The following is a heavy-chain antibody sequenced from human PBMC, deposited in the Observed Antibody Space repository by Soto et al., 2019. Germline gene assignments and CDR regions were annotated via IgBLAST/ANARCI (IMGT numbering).Heavy chain of an antibody. CDR3: ARSYCSRTRCYSYWLDP. V-gene: IGHV1-18*04. D-gene: IGHD2-2*02. CDR2: ISADNGNT. Sequence: GASVKVSCKASGYTFPYYGITWVRQAPGQGLEWMGWISADNGNTNYAQKLQGRVTMTTDTSTSTAYMELRSLRSDDTAVYYCARSYCSRTRCYSYWLDPWGQGTLVTVSS. J-gene: IGHJ5*02. CDR1: GYTFPYYG.